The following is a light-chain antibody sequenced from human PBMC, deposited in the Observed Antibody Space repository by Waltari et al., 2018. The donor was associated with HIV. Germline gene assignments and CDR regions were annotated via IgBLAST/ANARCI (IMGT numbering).Light chain of an antibody. Sequence: EIVLTQSPATLSLSPGERATLSCRASQSVSSYSAWYQQNPGQAPRLLIYDASHRTTGIPARFSGSGSRTDFTLTISSLEPEDFAVYYCQQRSPWQYTVGQGTKLEIK. CDR3: QQRSPWQYT. J-gene: IGKJ2*01. CDR1: QSVSSY. CDR2: DAS. V-gene: IGKV3-11*01.